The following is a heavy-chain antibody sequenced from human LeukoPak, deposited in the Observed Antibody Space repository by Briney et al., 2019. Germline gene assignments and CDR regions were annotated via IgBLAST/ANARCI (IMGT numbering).Heavy chain of an antibody. J-gene: IGHJ1*01. D-gene: IGHD4-23*01. V-gene: IGHV3-21*04. CDR3: AKEAPDYGGKLRYFQH. CDR2: ISSSSSYI. CDR1: GFTFSSYS. Sequence: GGSLRLSCAASGFTFSSYSMNWVRQAPGKGLEWVSSISSSSSYIYYADSVKGRFTISRDNAKNSLYLQMNSLRAEDTAVYYCAKEAPDYGGKLRYFQHCGRGTRVTVSS.